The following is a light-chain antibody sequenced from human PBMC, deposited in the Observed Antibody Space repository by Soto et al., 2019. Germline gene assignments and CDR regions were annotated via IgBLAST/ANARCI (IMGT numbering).Light chain of an antibody. J-gene: IGLJ1*01. CDR3: QSYDSSLSGYV. V-gene: IGLV1-40*01. Sequence: QPVLTQPPSVSAAPGQRVTISCTGSSSNIGAGYEAHWYQQVPGTAPKLLIYENNNRPSGVPDRFSGSKSGTSASLAITGLQAEDEAEYYCQSYDSSLSGYVFGTGTQLTVL. CDR1: SSNIGAGYE. CDR2: ENN.